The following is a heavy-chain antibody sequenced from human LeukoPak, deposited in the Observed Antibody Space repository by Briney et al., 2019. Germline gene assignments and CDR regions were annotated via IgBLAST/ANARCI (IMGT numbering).Heavy chain of an antibody. CDR2: IGTAGDT. D-gene: IGHD6-13*01. J-gene: IGHJ2*01. Sequence: GGSLRLSCAASGFTFSSYDMHWVRQAPGQGLEWVSAIGTAGDTYYPGSVKGRFTISRENAKNSLYLQMNSLRAGDTAVYYCARDSSAAGTHWYFDLWGRGTLVTVSS. CDR3: ARDSSAAGTHWYFDL. V-gene: IGHV3-13*01. CDR1: GFTFSSYD.